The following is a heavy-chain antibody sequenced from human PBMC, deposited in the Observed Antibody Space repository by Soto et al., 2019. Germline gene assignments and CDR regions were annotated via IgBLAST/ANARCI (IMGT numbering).Heavy chain of an antibody. CDR1: GGSISSSDW. CDR3: ATWGIAVAGTRSDY. V-gene: IGHV4-4*02. Sequence: QVHLQESGPGLVKPSGTLSLICAVSGGSISSSDWWTWVRQSPGKGLGWIGEISHGGSTNYNPSLKSRVTMSVDKSKNYFSLNLSSVTAADTAVYYCATWGIAVAGTRSDYWGQGTLVTVSS. D-gene: IGHD6-19*01. CDR2: ISHGGST. J-gene: IGHJ4*02.